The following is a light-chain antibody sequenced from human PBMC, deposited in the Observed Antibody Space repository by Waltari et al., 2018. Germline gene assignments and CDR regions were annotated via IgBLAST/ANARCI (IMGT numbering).Light chain of an antibody. V-gene: IGLV3-12*02. J-gene: IGLJ1*01. CDR3: QLWDSTSDHSV. CDR1: NIGIQP. CDR2: SDR. Sequence: SFELTQPHSVSVATARMARITCGGNNIGIQPVHWYQQKPGQDPVLVIYSDRNWPSGIPERFSGSNPGHTATLTISRIEAGDEADYYCQLWDSTSDHSVFGTGAKVTVL.